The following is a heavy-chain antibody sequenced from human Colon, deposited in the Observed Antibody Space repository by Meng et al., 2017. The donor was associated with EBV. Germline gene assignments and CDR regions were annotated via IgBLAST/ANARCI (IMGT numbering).Heavy chain of an antibody. CDR1: RGSFRDYY. Sequence: VQLQRGGAGRLKPWEDLARSCAVYRGSFRDYYWTWIRHPPGKGLEWIGEIDHRGNTKYNPSLKSRVTISLDTSKKQFSLKVSSVTAADSAVYYCARRGPSGNFSPWSQGALVTVSS. CDR2: IDHRGNT. J-gene: IGHJ5*02. V-gene: IGHV4-34*01. CDR3: ARRGPSGNFSP. D-gene: IGHD3-10*01.